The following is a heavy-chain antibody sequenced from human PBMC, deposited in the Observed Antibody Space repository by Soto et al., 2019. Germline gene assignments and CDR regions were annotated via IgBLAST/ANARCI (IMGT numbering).Heavy chain of an antibody. CDR3: AHRERSSFPLDWFDP. CDR2: IYWNDDK. V-gene: IGHV2-5*01. CDR1: GFSLSTSGVG. J-gene: IGHJ5*02. Sequence: SGPTLVNPTQALTLTCTFSGFSLSTSGVGVGWIRQPPGKALEWLATIYWNDDKRYSPSLKSRLTITKDTSKNQVVLTMTNLDPVDTATYYCAHRERSSFPLDWFDPWGQGTLVPVSS. D-gene: IGHD6-19*01.